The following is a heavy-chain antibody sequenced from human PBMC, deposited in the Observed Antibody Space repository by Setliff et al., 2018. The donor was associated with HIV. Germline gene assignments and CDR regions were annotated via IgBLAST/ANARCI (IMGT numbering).Heavy chain of an antibody. J-gene: IGHJ5*02. Sequence: LSLTCTVSGGSINSYYWSWIRQPPGKGLEWIGYIYYSGTTNYNPSLKSRVTISVDTSNNQFSLKLSSLTAADTAVYYCAKGGGPTIFGLDPWGQGTLVTV. CDR3: AKGGGPTIFGLDP. CDR2: IYYSGTT. V-gene: IGHV4-59*12. CDR1: GGSINSYY. D-gene: IGHD3-3*01.